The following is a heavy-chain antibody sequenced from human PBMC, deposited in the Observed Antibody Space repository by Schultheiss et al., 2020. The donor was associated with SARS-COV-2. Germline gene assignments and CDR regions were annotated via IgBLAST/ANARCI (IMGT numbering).Heavy chain of an antibody. J-gene: IGHJ4*02. Sequence: SETLSLTCAVSGGSISSSNWWSWVRQPPGKGLEWIGEIYHSGSTNYNPSLKSRVTISVDTSKNQLSLQLSSVTAADTAVYYCARSRPYSSGWYSEDGVFDYWGQGTLVTVSS. CDR2: IYHSGST. V-gene: IGHV4-4*02. D-gene: IGHD6-19*01. CDR3: ARSRPYSSGWYSEDGVFDY. CDR1: GGSISSSNW.